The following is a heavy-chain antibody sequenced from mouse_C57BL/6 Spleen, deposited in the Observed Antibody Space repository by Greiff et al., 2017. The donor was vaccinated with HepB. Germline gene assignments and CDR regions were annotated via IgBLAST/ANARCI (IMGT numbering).Heavy chain of an antibody. V-gene: IGHV1-47*01. CDR3: ARPDYDGGWFAY. D-gene: IGHD2-4*01. J-gene: IGHJ3*01. Sequence: VMLVESGAELVKPGASVKMSCKASGYTFTTYPIEWMKQNHGKSLEWIGNFHPYNDDTKYNEKFKGKATLTVEKSSSTVYLELSRLTSDDSAVYYCARPDYDGGWFAYWGQGTLVTVSA. CDR2: FHPYNDDT. CDR1: GYTFTTYP.